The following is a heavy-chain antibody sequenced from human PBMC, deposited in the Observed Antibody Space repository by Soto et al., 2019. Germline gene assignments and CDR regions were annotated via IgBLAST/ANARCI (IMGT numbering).Heavy chain of an antibody. CDR2: IYYSGST. CDR3: ARVKSAWGGEKLPYCSSTSCYNWFDP. D-gene: IGHD2-2*01. V-gene: IGHV4-31*03. J-gene: IGHJ5*02. CDR1: GGSISSGGYY. Sequence: SETLSLTCTVSGGSISSGGYYWSWIRQHPGKGLEWIGYIYYSGSTYYNPSLKSRVTISVDTSKNQFSLKLSSVTAADTAVYYCARVKSAWGGEKLPYCSSTSCYNWFDPWGQGTLVTVSS.